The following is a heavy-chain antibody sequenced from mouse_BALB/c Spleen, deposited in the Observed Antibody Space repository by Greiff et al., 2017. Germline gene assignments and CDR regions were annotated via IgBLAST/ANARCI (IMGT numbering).Heavy chain of an antibody. Sequence: QVQLKESGPGLVAPSQSLSITCTVSGFSLTSYGVHWVRQPPGKGLEWLGVIWAGGSTNYNSALMSRLSISKDNSKSQVFLKMNSLQTDDTAMYYCDTRYDYGAMDYWGQGTSVTVSS. V-gene: IGHV2-9*02. J-gene: IGHJ4*01. CDR2: IWAGGST. CDR1: GFSLTSYG. D-gene: IGHD2-4*01. CDR3: DTRYDYGAMDY.